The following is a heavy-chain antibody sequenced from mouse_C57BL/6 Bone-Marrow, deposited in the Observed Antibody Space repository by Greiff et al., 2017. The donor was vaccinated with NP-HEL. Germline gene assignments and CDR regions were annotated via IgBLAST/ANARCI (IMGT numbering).Heavy chain of an antibody. D-gene: IGHD1-1*02. J-gene: IGHJ2*01. CDR3: TDYGNYIDY. CDR1: GFNIKDDY. CDR2: IDPENGDT. V-gene: IGHV14-4*01. Sequence: VQLQQSGAELVRPGASVKLSCTASGFNIKDDYMLWVKQRPEQGLEWIGWIDPENGDTEYASQFQGKATITADTSSNTDYLQLSSLTSEDTAVYCCTDYGNYIDYGGRGTTLTVSS.